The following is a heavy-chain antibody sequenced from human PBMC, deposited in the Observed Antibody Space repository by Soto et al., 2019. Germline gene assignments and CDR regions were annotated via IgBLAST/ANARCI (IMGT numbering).Heavy chain of an antibody. D-gene: IGHD6-19*01. J-gene: IGHJ5*01. CDR2: VNPNRANT. Sequence: QVQLVQSGAEVEKPGASVKVSCKASGYRFSNYDMNWVRQAPGQGLEWMGWVNPNRANTGYAQKFRGRLTLTTNTSITTAYMELSSLTSEDTAVYYCARSDGWDLNWFASWGQGTLVNVSS. CDR3: ARSDGWDLNWFAS. CDR1: GYRFSNYD. V-gene: IGHV1-8*01.